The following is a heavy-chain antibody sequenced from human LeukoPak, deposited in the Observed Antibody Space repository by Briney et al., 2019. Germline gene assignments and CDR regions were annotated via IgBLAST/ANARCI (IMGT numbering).Heavy chain of an antibody. Sequence: PGGSLRLSCAASGFTVSSNYMSWVRQAPGKGLEWVSVIYSGGSTYYADSVKGRFTISRDNSKNTLYLQMNSLRVEDTAVYYCARDCGGDCYAFDYWGQGTLVTVSS. D-gene: IGHD2-21*02. CDR2: IYSGGST. V-gene: IGHV3-53*01. CDR1: GFTVSSNY. J-gene: IGHJ4*02. CDR3: ARDCGGDCYAFDY.